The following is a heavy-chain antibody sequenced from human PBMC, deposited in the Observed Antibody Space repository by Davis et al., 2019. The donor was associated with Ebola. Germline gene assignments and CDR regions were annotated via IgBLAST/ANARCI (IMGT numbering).Heavy chain of an antibody. CDR1: GASVSSNPFY. D-gene: IGHD3-22*01. V-gene: IGHV4-39*01. CDR3: ARRSVYYEGSCKGWFDP. Sequence: MPSETLSLTCTVSGASVSSNPFYWGSIRQPPGKGLEWIGSIYYNGKTYYSATLKSRVTISLDTSKNQLSLRLTSVTAADTALYSCARRSVYYEGSCKGWFDPWGQGILVTVAS. J-gene: IGHJ5*02. CDR2: IYYNGKT.